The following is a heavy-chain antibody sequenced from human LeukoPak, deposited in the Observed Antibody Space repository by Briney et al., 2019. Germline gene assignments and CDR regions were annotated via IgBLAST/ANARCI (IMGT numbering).Heavy chain of an antibody. CDR2: ISGSGGST. D-gene: IGHD3-10*01. Sequence: GGSLRLSCAASGFTFSSYAMSWVRQAPGKGLEWVSAISGSGGSTYYADSVKGRFTISRDNSKNTVYLQMNSLRAEDTAVYYCARVPYGNYNYYYMDVWGKGTTVTVSS. CDR1: GFTFSSYA. V-gene: IGHV3-23*01. CDR3: ARVPYGNYNYYYMDV. J-gene: IGHJ6*03.